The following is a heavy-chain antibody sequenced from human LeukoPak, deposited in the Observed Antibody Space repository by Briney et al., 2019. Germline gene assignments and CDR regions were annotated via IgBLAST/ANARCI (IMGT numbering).Heavy chain of an antibody. CDR3: AGDGVGVLPGDAFDI. CDR2: INLDGTDI. J-gene: IGHJ3*02. CDR1: GFSFSTHS. D-gene: IGHD1-26*01. Sequence: GGSLRLSCAASGFSFSTHSMNWVRQAPGKGLEWISFINLDGTDIHYGESVKGRFTISRDNAKNSLYLQMHTLRAEDTAVYYCAGDGVGVLPGDAFDIWSQGTMVTVSS. V-gene: IGHV3-21*05.